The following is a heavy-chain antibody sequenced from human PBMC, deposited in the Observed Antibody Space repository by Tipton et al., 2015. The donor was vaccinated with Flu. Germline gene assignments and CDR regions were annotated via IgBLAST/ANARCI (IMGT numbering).Heavy chain of an antibody. D-gene: IGHD6-19*01. V-gene: IGHV4-39*07. Sequence: TLSLTCTVSGGSISSSSYYWGWIRQPPGKGLEWIGSIYYSGSTYYNPSLKSRVTISVDTSKNQFSLKLSSVTAADTAVYYCASLTIAVAGDDAFGIWGQGTMVTVSS. J-gene: IGHJ3*02. CDR1: GGSISSSSYY. CDR2: IYYSGST. CDR3: ASLTIAVAGDDAFGI.